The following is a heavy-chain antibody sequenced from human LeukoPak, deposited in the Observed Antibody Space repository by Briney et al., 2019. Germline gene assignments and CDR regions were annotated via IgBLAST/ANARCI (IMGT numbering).Heavy chain of an antibody. CDR1: GYTFTSYD. CDR3: ARVLRYFDWLYPEYYFDY. Sequence: ASVKVSCKASGYTFTSYDINWVRQATGQGLEWMGWMNPNSGNTGYAQKFQGRVTMTRNTSISTAYMELSSLRSEDTAVYCCARVLRYFDWLYPEYYFDYWGQGTLVTVSS. V-gene: IGHV1-8*01. CDR2: MNPNSGNT. D-gene: IGHD3-9*01. J-gene: IGHJ4*02.